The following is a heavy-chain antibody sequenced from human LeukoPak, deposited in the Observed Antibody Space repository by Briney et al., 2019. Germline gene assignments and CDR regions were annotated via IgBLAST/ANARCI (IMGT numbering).Heavy chain of an antibody. Sequence: SETPSLTCAVYGGSLSGHYWSWIRQPPGKGLEWIGEINHSGSTNYNPSLKSRVTISVDTSKNQFSLKLNSVTAADTAVYYCARGGPLTYDIVVVVAATHMFDYWGQGTLVTVSS. CDR1: GGSLSGHY. V-gene: IGHV4-34*01. J-gene: IGHJ4*02. CDR3: ARGGPLTYDIVVVVAATHMFDY. CDR2: INHSGST. D-gene: IGHD2-15*01.